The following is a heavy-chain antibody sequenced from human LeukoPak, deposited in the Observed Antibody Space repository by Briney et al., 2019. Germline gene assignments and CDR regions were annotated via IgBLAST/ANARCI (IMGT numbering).Heavy chain of an antibody. CDR1: GYSISSGYY. CDR2: IYHSGST. V-gene: IGHV4-38-2*02. Sequence: SETLSLTCTVSGYSISSGYYWGWIRQPPGKGLEWIGSIYHSGSTYYNPSLKSRVTISVDTSKNQFSLKLSSVTAADTAVYYCARVAVYDYVWGSYRYTHFDYWGQGTLVTVSS. CDR3: ARVAVYDYVWGSYRYTHFDY. J-gene: IGHJ4*02. D-gene: IGHD3-16*02.